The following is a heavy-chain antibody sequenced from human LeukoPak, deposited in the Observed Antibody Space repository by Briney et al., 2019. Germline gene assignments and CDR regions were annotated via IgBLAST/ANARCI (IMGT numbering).Heavy chain of an antibody. CDR3: ARSPRRNWNQPIVYYFDY. J-gene: IGHJ4*02. Sequence: GGSLRLSCAASGFTFDSYEMNWVRQAPGXGLELLSYISTSGSTIYYADSVKGRFTISRDNAKNSLYLQMNSLRAEDTAVYYCARSPRRNWNQPIVYYFDYWGQGTLVTVSS. V-gene: IGHV3-48*03. CDR2: ISTSGSTI. D-gene: IGHD1-1*01. CDR1: GFTFDSYE.